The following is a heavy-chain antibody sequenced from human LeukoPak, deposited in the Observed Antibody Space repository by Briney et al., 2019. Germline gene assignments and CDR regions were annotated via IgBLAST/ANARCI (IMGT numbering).Heavy chain of an antibody. D-gene: IGHD2-8*02. CDR2: ISGSGGGT. V-gene: IGHV3-23*01. J-gene: IGHJ3*02. CDR1: GFTFSSYA. Sequence: GRSLRLSCAASGFTFSSYAMSWVRQAPGKGLEWVSGISGSGGGTYYADSVKGRFTISRDNSKSTLYLQRNSLRAEDTAVYYCAKDTAGGLGFDIWGQGTMVTVSS. CDR3: AKDTAGGLGFDI.